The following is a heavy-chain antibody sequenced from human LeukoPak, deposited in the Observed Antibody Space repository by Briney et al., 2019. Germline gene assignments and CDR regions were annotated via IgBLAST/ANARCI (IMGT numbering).Heavy chain of an antibody. Sequence: AGSLRLSCAASGFTFSGSALHWVRQASGKGLEWVGRIRSTANGYATAYAASVKGRFTISSDDSKNTAYLQMNSLRAEDTAVFYCAKDMRVLWFGEPPGNWGQGTLVTVSS. D-gene: IGHD3-10*01. CDR2: IRSTANGYAT. CDR1: GFTFSGSA. V-gene: IGHV3-73*01. J-gene: IGHJ4*02. CDR3: AKDMRVLWFGEPPGN.